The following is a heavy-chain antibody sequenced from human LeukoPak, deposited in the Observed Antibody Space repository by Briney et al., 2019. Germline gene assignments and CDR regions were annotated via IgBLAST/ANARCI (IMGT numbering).Heavy chain of an antibody. V-gene: IGHV3-48*03. CDR2: ISSAGTSI. J-gene: IGHJ4*02. CDR1: GFTFSSNE. CDR3: ARGSVGFDY. Sequence: PGGSLRLSCIASGFTFSSNEMNWVRQAPGKGLEWVSYISSAGTSIYYADSVKGRFTISRDNAKNSLYLQLNSLRAEDTAVYYCARGSVGFDYWGQGTLVTVSS.